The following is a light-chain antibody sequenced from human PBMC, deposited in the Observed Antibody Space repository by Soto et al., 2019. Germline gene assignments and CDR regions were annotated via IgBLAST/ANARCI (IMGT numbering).Light chain of an antibody. V-gene: IGKV3-11*01. CDR3: QQRSNWPLS. J-gene: IGKJ4*01. CDR2: DAS. CDR1: TSVGSS. Sequence: EIVLTHYPPILSLFPGERATLSCRASTSVGSSLAWYQQTPGQAPRLPIYDASNRATGIPARFSRSGAGTDFTHTISSLQPEDFAVYYCQQRSNWPLSFGGGTKVEI.